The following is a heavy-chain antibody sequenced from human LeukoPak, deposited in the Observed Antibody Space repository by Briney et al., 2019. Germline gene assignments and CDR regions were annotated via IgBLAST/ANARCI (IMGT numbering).Heavy chain of an antibody. CDR1: GGTFSNYG. J-gene: IGHJ4*02. Sequence: SVKVSCKASGGTFSNYGICWVRQAPGQGLEWKGGIIPIFGTANYAQKFQGRVTITADESTATVYMELSSLRSEDTAVYYCARDITMVRRVYFDYWGQGTLVTVSS. CDR2: IIPIFGTA. V-gene: IGHV1-69*01. D-gene: IGHD3-10*01. CDR3: ARDITMVRRVYFDY.